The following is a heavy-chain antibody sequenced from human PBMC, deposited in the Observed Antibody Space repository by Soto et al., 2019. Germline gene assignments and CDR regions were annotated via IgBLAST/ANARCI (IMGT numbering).Heavy chain of an antibody. CDR2: IYYSGST. CDR3: ARHRFNEWELLRDLYNWFDP. D-gene: IGHD1-26*01. V-gene: IGHV4-39*01. Sequence: PSETLSLTCTVSCGSISSSSYYWGWIRQPPGKGLEWIGSIYYSGSTYYNPSLKSRVTISVDTSKNQFSLKLSSVTAADTAVYYCARHRFNEWELLRDLYNWFDPWGQGTLVTVSS. J-gene: IGHJ5*02. CDR1: CGSISSSSYY.